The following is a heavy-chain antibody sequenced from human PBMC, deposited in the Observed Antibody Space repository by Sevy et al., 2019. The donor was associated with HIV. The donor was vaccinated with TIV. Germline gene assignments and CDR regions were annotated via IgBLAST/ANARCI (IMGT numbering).Heavy chain of an antibody. D-gene: IGHD1-26*01. CDR3: ATVLGAGAAGAFEI. V-gene: IGHV3-15*01. CDR2: AKRKSDGGSI. Sequence: GGSLRLSCAGSGFSFKNVWMTWVRQTPGKGLEWVGHAKRKSDGGSIDYGSPVNGRFTISRDDAKDMLYLQMRSLKTEDTGVYYCATVLGAGAAGAFEIWGQGTMVTVSS. J-gene: IGHJ3*02. CDR1: GFSFKNVW.